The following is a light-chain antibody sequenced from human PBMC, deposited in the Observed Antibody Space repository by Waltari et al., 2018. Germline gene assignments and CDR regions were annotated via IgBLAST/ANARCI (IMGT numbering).Light chain of an antibody. V-gene: IGKV1-39*01. J-gene: IGKJ3*01. Sequence: DIQMTQSPSSLSASVGDRVPITCRASQNIGRSLNWYQHKPGKAPNLLIYAASSLQSGVPSRFSGSGSESGTDFTLTISSLHPEDFAIYYCHQSYSTPTFGPGTKVDIK. CDR2: AAS. CDR3: HQSYSTPT. CDR1: QNIGRS.